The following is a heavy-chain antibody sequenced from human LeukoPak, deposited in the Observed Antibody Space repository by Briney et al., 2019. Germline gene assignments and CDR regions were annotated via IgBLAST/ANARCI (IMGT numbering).Heavy chain of an antibody. J-gene: IGHJ6*03. D-gene: IGHD3-10*01. CDR1: GGSISSSSYY. CDR2: IYYSGST. Sequence: PSETLSLTCTVSGGSISSSSYYRGWIRQPPGKGLEWIGSIYYSGSTYYNPSLKSRVTISVDTSKNQFSLKLSSVTAADTAVYYCARCIGIRGVRYYYYYMDVWGKGTTVTVPS. V-gene: IGHV4-39*01. CDR3: ARCIGIRGVRYYYYYMDV.